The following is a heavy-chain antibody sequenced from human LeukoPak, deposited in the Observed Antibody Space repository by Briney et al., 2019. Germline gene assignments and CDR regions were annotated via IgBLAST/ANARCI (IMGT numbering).Heavy chain of an antibody. J-gene: IGHJ4*02. V-gene: IGHV3-74*01. D-gene: IGHD6-6*01. Sequence: AGGSLRLSCAASGFTFTNYWMHWVRQVSGKGLVWVSRINSDGSGTRYADFVKGRFTISRDNAKSTVYLQMNSLRTDDTAVYYCARVGVPRAEYYFDYWGQGTLVTVSS. CDR1: GFTFTNYW. CDR3: ARVGVPRAEYYFDY. CDR2: INSDGSGT.